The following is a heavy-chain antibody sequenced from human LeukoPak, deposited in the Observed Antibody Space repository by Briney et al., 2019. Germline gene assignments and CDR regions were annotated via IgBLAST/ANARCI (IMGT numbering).Heavy chain of an antibody. CDR3: AKHSSHSSTWYVG. Sequence: GESLKISCKGSAYTFSTSWIAWVRQMPGKGLEWMGIIHPGDSDTRYSPSFQGQVTISADKSISTAYLQWSSLKASDTAMYYCAKHSSHSSTWYVGWGQGTLVTVSS. CDR2: IHPGDSDT. D-gene: IGHD6-13*01. V-gene: IGHV5-51*01. J-gene: IGHJ4*02. CDR1: AYTFSTSW.